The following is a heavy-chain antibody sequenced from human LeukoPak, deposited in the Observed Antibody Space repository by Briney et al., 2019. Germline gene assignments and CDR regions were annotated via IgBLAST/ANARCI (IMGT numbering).Heavy chain of an antibody. CDR2: IRYDGSNK. Sequence: GGSLRLSCAASGFTFSSYGMHWVRRAPGKGLEWVAFIRYDGSNKYYADSVKGRFTISRDNSKNTLYLQMNSLRAEDTAVYYCAKGLRTISGLDYWGQGTLVTVSS. J-gene: IGHJ4*02. D-gene: IGHD3-10*01. CDR1: GFTFSSYG. V-gene: IGHV3-30*02. CDR3: AKGLRTISGLDY.